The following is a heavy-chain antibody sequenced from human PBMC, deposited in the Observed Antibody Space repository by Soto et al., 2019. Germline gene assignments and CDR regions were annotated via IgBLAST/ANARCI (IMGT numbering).Heavy chain of an antibody. D-gene: IGHD1-20*01. CDR1: GFSFSDYS. CDR2: IDSSSVYI. Sequence: EVQLVESGGGLVKPGGSLRLSCAASGFSFSDYSMNWVRQAPGKRLEWVSSIDSSSVYIYYADSLKGRFTISRDNAKNSLYLQMNSLRAEDTAVYYCVRESISGTEWFDPWGQGTLVTVSS. V-gene: IGHV3-21*02. CDR3: VRESISGTEWFDP. J-gene: IGHJ5*02.